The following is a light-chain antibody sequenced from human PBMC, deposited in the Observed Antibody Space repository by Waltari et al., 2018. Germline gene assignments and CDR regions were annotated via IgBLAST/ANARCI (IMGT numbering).Light chain of an antibody. V-gene: IGKV3-11*01. CDR1: QSVGTF. J-gene: IGKJ4*01. Sequence: ELVLTQSPATLSLSPGERATLSCRASQSVGTFFAWYHQKPGQAPRLLIYDASNRATGIPARFSGSGSGKDFTLTISSLDPEDFAVYFCQQRSNWPLTFGGGTKVEIK. CDR2: DAS. CDR3: QQRSNWPLT.